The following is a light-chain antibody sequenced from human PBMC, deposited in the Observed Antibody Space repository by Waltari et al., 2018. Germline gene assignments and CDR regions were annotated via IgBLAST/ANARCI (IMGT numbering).Light chain of an antibody. V-gene: IGKV1-5*01. CDR2: DAS. CDR3: QQYNSYSL. J-gene: IGKJ2*01. Sequence: DIQMTQSPSTLSASVGDRVTITCRASQSISSWLAWYQQKQGKAPKLLIYDASSLESGVPSRFSGSGSGTEFTLTISSLQPDDFATYYCQQYNSYSLFGQGTKLEIK. CDR1: QSISSW.